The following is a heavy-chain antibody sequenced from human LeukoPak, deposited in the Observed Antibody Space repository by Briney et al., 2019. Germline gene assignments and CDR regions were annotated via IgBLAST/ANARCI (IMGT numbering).Heavy chain of an antibody. D-gene: IGHD2-2*02. J-gene: IGHJ6*03. CDR3: ARLGGYCSSTSCYKNYYYYMDV. V-gene: IGHV4-34*01. CDR1: GGSFSGYY. CDR2: INHSGST. Sequence: SETLSLTCAVYGGSFSGYYWSWIRQPPGEGLEWIGEINHSGSTNYNPSLKSRVTISVDTSKNQFSLKLSSVTAADTAVYYCARLGGYCSSTSCYKNYYYYMDVWGKGTTVTVSS.